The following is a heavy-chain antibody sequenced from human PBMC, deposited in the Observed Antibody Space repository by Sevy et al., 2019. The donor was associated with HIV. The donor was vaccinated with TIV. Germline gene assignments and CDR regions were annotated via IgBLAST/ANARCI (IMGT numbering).Heavy chain of an antibody. CDR2: IYDSGST. V-gene: IGHV4-39*01. Sequence: SETLSLTCSVSGGSIRSSTYYGGWIRQPPGKGLEWIGSIYDSGSTFFYPSFMSRVAISVDTSKNQFSLRLRSVTAADTAVYYCARHGLPGYKSGWFHVFDYWGQGALVTVSS. CDR1: GGSIRSSTYY. CDR3: ARHGLPGYKSGWFHVFDY. J-gene: IGHJ4*02. D-gene: IGHD6-19*01.